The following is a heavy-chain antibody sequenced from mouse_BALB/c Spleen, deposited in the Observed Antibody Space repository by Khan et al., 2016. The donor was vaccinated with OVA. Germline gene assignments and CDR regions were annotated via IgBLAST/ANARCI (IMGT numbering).Heavy chain of an antibody. CDR2: ISSGSSTI. CDR3: VRDYYGSSYMTY. J-gene: IGHJ3*01. Sequence: EVELVESGGGLVQPGGSRKLSCAASGFTFSSFGMHWFRQAPAKGLEWVAYISSGSSTIYYADTVKGRFPISSDNPKNTLFLQMTSLRSEDTAMYYCVRDYYGSSYMTYWGQGTLVTVSA. D-gene: IGHD1-1*01. V-gene: IGHV5-17*02. CDR1: GFTFSSFG.